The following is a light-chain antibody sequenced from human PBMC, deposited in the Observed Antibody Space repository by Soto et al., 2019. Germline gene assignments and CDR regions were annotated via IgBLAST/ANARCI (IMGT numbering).Light chain of an antibody. CDR1: QSVSSY. CDR3: HQRSNWVT. CDR2: DAS. Sequence: EIVLTQSPATLSLSPGERATLSCRASQSVSSYLAWYQQKPGQAPRLLIYDASNRATGIPARFSGSGSGTVFTLAIGSLEPEDVAVYYCHQRSNWVTFGQGTRLEIK. V-gene: IGKV3-11*01. J-gene: IGKJ5*01.